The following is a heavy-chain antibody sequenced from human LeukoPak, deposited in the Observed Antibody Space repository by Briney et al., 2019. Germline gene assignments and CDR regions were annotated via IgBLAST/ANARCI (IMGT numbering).Heavy chain of an antibody. CDR3: ARERDTAMVRGFSNDY. Sequence: GSLRLSCAASGFTFSIYAMTWVRQPPGKGLEWIGEINHSGSTNYNPSLKSRVTISVDTSKNQFSLKLSSVTAADTAVYYCARERDTAMVRGFSNDYWGQGTLVTVSS. CDR2: INHSGST. D-gene: IGHD5-18*01. J-gene: IGHJ4*02. CDR1: GFTFSIYA. V-gene: IGHV4-34*01.